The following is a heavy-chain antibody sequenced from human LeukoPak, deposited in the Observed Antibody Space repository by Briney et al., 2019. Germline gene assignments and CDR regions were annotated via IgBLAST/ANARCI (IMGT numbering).Heavy chain of an antibody. CDR2: INGDGEYT. J-gene: IGHJ6*03. Sequence: GGSLRLSCAASGFTFGGYYMHWVRQAPGKGLEWVSTINGDGEYTVYANSVKGRFTISRGNSKNTLNLQMSSLRAEDTALYYCAKRGDEGYMDVWGRGTTVIVSS. D-gene: IGHD7-27*01. V-gene: IGHV3-23*01. CDR1: GFTFGGYY. CDR3: AKRGDEGYMDV.